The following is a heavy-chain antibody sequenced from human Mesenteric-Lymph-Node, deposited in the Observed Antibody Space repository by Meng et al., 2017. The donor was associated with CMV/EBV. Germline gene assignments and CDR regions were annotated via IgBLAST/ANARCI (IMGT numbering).Heavy chain of an antibody. Sequence: GESLKISCAASGFTFSSYSMNWVRQAPGKGLEWVAIIRYDGTNKYYADSVKGRFTISRDNSKNTLFLQMNSLRAEDTAVHSCAKERVSAAVKHGDFDYWGQGTLVTVSS. CDR1: GFTFSSYS. V-gene: IGHV3-30*02. J-gene: IGHJ4*02. D-gene: IGHD2-2*01. CDR2: IRYDGTNK. CDR3: AKERVSAAVKHGDFDY.